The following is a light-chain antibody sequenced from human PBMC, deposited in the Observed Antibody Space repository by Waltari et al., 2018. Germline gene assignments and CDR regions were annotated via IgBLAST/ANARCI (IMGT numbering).Light chain of an antibody. CDR3: QQRSNSPQT. CDR2: DAS. CDR1: QSVSSY. Sequence: EIVLTQSPATLSLSPGERATLSCRASQSVSSYLAWYQQKPGQAPRLLIYDASNRATGNPTRFSGSGSGTDFTLTIRSLEPEDSAVYYCQQRSNSPQTFDQGTKVEIQ. J-gene: IGKJ1*01. V-gene: IGKV3-11*01.